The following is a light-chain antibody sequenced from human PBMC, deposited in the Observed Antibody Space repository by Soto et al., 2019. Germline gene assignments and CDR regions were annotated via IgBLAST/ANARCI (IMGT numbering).Light chain of an antibody. CDR3: AAWDDSVSGWV. CDR2: RNN. V-gene: IGLV1-47*01. Sequence: QSVLTQPPSASGTPGQRVTISCSGRSSNIGIHYIYWYQLLPGTSPKLLIHRNNERPSGVPGRFSGSKSGTSASLAISGLRSEDEGDYYCAAWDDSVSGWVFGGGTKLTVL. J-gene: IGLJ3*02. CDR1: SSNIGIHY.